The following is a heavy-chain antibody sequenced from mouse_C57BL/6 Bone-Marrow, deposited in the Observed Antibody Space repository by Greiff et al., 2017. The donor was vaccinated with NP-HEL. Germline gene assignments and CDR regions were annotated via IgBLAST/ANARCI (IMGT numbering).Heavy chain of an antibody. D-gene: IGHD1-1*01. CDR2: IYPGDGDT. CDR3: LLLRSSWGAMDY. CDR1: GYAFSSYW. J-gene: IGHJ4*01. V-gene: IGHV1-80*01. Sequence: QVQLQQSGAELVKPGASVKISCKASGYAFSSYWMNWVKQRPGKGLEWIGQIYPGDGDTNYNGKFKGKATLTADKSSSTAYMQLSSLTSEDSAVYFGLLLRSSWGAMDYWGQGTSVTVSS.